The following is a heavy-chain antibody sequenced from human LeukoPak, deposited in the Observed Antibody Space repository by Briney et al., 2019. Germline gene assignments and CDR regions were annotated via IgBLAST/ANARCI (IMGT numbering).Heavy chain of an antibody. Sequence: KASETLSLTCTVSGGSISSISYYWGWIRQPPGKGLEWIGSIYYSGSTYYNPSLKSRVTISVDTSKNQFSLKLSSVTAADTAVYYCASGAGEYGSGWYDYWGQGTLVTVSS. J-gene: IGHJ4*02. V-gene: IGHV4-39*01. CDR3: ASGAGEYGSGWYDY. D-gene: IGHD6-19*01. CDR1: GGSISSISYY. CDR2: IYYSGST.